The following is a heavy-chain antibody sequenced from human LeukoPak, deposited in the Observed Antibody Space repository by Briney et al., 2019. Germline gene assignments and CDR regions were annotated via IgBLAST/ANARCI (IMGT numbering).Heavy chain of an antibody. CDR2: IYYGGST. V-gene: IGHV4-59*11. CDR3: ARVQESTLDY. Sequence: PSETLSLTCTVSGGSISSHYWSWIRQPPGKGLEWIGYIYYGGSTNYNPSLKSRVTISVDTSKNQFSLKLSSVTAADTAVYYCARVQESTLDYWGQGTLVTVSS. CDR1: GGSISSHY. J-gene: IGHJ4*02. D-gene: IGHD4-11*01.